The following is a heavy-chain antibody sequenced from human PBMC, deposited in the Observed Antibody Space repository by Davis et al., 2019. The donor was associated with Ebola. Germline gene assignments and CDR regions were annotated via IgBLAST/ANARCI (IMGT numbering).Heavy chain of an antibody. CDR1: GFTSSDYS. D-gene: IGHD2-21*02. Sequence: GESLKISCAASGFTSSDYSLSWVRQAPGKGLEWLSLISSTTTVIRYADSVKGRFTISRDNAKRSMYLQMNGLRDEDTAVYYCAAGSWATACFLLDYWGQGTVVTVSS. V-gene: IGHV3-48*02. J-gene: IGHJ4*02. CDR2: ISSTTTVI. CDR3: AAGSWATACFLLDY.